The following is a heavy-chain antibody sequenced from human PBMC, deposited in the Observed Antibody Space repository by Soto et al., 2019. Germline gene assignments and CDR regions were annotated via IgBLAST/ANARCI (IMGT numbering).Heavy chain of an antibody. J-gene: IGHJ5*02. CDR2: ISPSSGNT. CDR1: GYTFTNYD. V-gene: IGHV1-8*01. CDR3: ARRALARHWFDP. D-gene: IGHD6-6*01. Sequence: QVQLVQSGAEVKKPGASVKVSCKASGYTFTNYDINWVRQATGQGLEWMGWISPSSGNTGSPQRFQDRVTMTRNTSISTAYMELSSLRSEDTAVYYCARRALARHWFDPWGQGTLVTVSS.